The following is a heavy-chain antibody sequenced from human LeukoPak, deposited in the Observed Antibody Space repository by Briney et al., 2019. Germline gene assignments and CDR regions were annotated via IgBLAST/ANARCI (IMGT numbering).Heavy chain of an antibody. V-gene: IGHV3-21*01. D-gene: IGHD5-18*01. Sequence: PGGSLRLSCAASGFTVRTYNMNWVRQAPGKGLEWVSSISSSSSYIYYADSVKGRFTISRDNAKNSLYLQMNSLRAEDTAVYYCARDRLRGYSYGQGYWGQGTLVTVSS. CDR1: GFTVRTYN. J-gene: IGHJ4*02. CDR2: ISSSSSYI. CDR3: ARDRLRGYSYGQGY.